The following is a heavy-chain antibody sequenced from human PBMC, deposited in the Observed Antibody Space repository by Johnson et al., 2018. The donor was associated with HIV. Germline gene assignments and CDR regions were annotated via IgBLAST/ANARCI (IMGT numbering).Heavy chain of an antibody. V-gene: IGHV3-30*03. Sequence: QVLLVESGGGVVQPGRSLRLSCVASGFTFSSYGMHWVRQSPGKGLEWVAVISYDGSNKYYADSVKGRFTISRDNSKNTLYLQMNSLRAEDTAVYYCARGEDGVDALDIWGQGTMVTVSS. CDR3: ARGEDGVDALDI. D-gene: IGHD4-17*01. J-gene: IGHJ3*02. CDR1: GFTFSSYG. CDR2: ISYDGSNK.